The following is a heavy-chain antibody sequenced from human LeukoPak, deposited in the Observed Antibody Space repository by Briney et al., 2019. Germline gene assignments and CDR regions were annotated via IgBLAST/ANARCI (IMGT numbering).Heavy chain of an antibody. CDR3: ARGGLYSAKQRFDY. D-gene: IGHD1-26*01. Sequence: SVKVSRKASRVSFSSYAFSSLRQSAGQELEWMGGIIPIFVTANYAQKFQARVKITEDESTSTAYMELSRLRSEDTGVYYCARGGLYSAKQRFDYWGQGTLVTVSS. J-gene: IGHJ4*02. V-gene: IGHV1-69*13. CDR2: IIPIFVTA. CDR1: RVSFSSYA.